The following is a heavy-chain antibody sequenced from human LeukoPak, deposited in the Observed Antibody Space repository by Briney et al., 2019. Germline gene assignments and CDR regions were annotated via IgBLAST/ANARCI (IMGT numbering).Heavy chain of an antibody. CDR1: GFTFNSYA. Sequence: GGSLRLSCAAPGFTFNSYAMNWVRQAPGKALEWVALLRYDGSNENYADSMKGRFTISRDNSKNTLYLQMNSLRAEDTAVDYCTRGGGSSHDVFLYYWGQGTLVTVSS. V-gene: IGHV3-33*08. CDR2: LRYDGSNE. D-gene: IGHD2/OR15-2a*01. J-gene: IGHJ4*02. CDR3: TRGGGSSHDVFLYY.